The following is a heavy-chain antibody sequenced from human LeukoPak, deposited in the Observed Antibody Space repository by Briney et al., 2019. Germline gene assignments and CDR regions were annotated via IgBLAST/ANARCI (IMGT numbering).Heavy chain of an antibody. CDR1: GGSFSAYY. CDR3: ARGFRRQYLGRFDI. Sequence: SETLSLTCAVYGGSFSAYYWSWIRQPPGKGLEWIGEINHSGSTNYNPSLKSRVTISVDRSKNQFSLKLSSVTAADTAVYYCARGFRRQYLGRFDIWGQGTLVTVSS. V-gene: IGHV4-34*01. CDR2: INHSGST. D-gene: IGHD4-11*01. J-gene: IGHJ3*02.